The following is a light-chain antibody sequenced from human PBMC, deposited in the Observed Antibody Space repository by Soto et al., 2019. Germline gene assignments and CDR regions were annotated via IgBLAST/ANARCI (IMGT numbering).Light chain of an antibody. CDR2: GNS. CDR1: SSNIGAGYD. V-gene: IGLV1-40*01. J-gene: IGLJ3*02. Sequence: QAVVTQPPSVSGAPGQRVTTSCTGSSSNIGAGYDVHWYQQLPGTAPKLLIYGNSNRPSGVPDRFSGSKSGTSASLAITGLQAEDEADYYCRSYDSSLSALFGGGTKVTVL. CDR3: RSYDSSLSAL.